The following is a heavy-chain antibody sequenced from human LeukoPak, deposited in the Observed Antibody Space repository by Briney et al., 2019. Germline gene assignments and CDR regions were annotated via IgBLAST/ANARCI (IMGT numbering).Heavy chain of an antibody. CDR2: IYYSGST. CDR3: ASSMVTTDAFDI. CDR1: GGSISSYY. Sequence: PSETLSLTCTVSGGSISSYYWSWIRQPPGKGLEWIGYIYYSGSTNYNPSLKSRVTISVDTSKNQFSLKLSSVTAAVTAVYYCASSMVTTDAFDIWSQGTMVTVSS. D-gene: IGHD3-10*01. V-gene: IGHV4-59*01. J-gene: IGHJ3*02.